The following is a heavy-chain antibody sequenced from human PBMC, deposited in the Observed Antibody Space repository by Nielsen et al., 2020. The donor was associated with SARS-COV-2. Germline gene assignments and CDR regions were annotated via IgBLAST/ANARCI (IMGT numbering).Heavy chain of an antibody. D-gene: IGHD2-15*01. V-gene: IGHV3-13*01. Sequence: GSLKISCAASGFTFSSYDMHWVRQATGKGLEWVSAIGTAGDTYYPGSVKGRFTISRENAKNSLYLQMNSLRAGDTAVYYCARGGGYCSGGSCYSYYFDYWGQGTLVTVSS. CDR1: GFTFSSYD. CDR2: IGTAGDT. J-gene: IGHJ4*02. CDR3: ARGGGYCSGGSCYSYYFDY.